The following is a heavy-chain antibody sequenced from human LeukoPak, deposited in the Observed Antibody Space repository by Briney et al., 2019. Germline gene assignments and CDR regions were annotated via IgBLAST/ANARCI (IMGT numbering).Heavy chain of an antibody. CDR1: GFTFSSYA. CDR3: AKTHYYYDSSGYYSPFDY. CDR2: ISGSAGST. D-gene: IGHD3-22*01. J-gene: IGHJ4*02. V-gene: IGHV3-23*01. Sequence: PGGSLRLSCAASGFTFSSYAMSWVRQAPGKWMEWVSAISGSAGSTYYADSVKGRFTISRDNSKNTLYLQMNSLRAEDTAVYYCAKTHYYYDSSGYYSPFDYWGQGTLVTVSS.